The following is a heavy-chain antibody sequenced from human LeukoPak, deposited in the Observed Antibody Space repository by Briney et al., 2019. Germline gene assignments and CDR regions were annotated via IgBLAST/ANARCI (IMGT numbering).Heavy chain of an antibody. CDR2: IYYSGST. CDR1: GGSISTNY. CDR3: ARGSRPEAFDI. J-gene: IGHJ3*02. V-gene: IGHV4-59*01. D-gene: IGHD1-1*01. Sequence: PSETLSLTCNVSGGSISTNYWAWIRQPPGKGLEWIGYIYYSGSTNHNPSLRSRVIISLDTPKNQFSLKLSSMTAADTAVYHCARGSRPEAFDIWGPGTMVTVSS.